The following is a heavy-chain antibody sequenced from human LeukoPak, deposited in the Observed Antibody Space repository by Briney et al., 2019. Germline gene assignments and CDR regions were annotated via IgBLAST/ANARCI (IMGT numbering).Heavy chain of an antibody. J-gene: IGHJ4*02. CDR3: ARTSTDCLDC. CDR1: GFTFGDYN. V-gene: IGHV3-11*04. CDR2: INTAGDSI. Sequence: GGSLRLSCGASGFTFGDYNMSWIRRAPGKGLEYISYINTAGDSIYYAGSVKGRFTISRDNAKNSLYLQMNNVRAEDTAVYYCARTSTDCLDCWGQGTLVTVSS. D-gene: IGHD2-21*02.